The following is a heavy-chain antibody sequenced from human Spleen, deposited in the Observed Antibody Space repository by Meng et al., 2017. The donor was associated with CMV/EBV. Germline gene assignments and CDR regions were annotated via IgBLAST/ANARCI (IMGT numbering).Heavy chain of an antibody. CDR2: IYHSGST. J-gene: IGHJ4*02. D-gene: IGHD1-26*01. Sequence: GSLRLSCTVSGGSISSSSYFWGWIRQPPGKGLEWIGTIYHSGSTYYNPSLKSRVTISVDTSKNQFSLKLSSVTAADTAVYYCARTFTSGGYSDLDYWGQGTLVTVSS. CDR3: ARTFTSGGYSDLDY. V-gene: IGHV4-39*07. CDR1: GGSISSSSYF.